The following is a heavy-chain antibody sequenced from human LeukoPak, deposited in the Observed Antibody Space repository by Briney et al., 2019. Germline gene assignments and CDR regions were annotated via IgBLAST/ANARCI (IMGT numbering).Heavy chain of an antibody. J-gene: IGHJ5*02. V-gene: IGHV1-69*13. Sequence: SVTVSCKASGGTFSSYAISWVRQAPGQGLEWMGGIIPIFGTANYAQKFQGRVTITADESTSTAYMELSSLRSEDTAVYYCASIYSSSWYVGLNWFDPWGQGTLVTVSS. D-gene: IGHD6-13*01. CDR3: ASIYSSSWYVGLNWFDP. CDR2: IIPIFGTA. CDR1: GGTFSSYA.